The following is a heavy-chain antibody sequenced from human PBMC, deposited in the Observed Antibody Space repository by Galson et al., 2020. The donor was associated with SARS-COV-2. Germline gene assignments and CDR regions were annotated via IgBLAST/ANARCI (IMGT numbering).Heavy chain of an antibody. V-gene: IGHV1-2*06. J-gene: IGHJ3*02. CDR1: GYPFTDYY. CDR2: INSKSGGT. Sequence: ASVKVSCKASGYPFTDYYMHWVRQAPGQGLEWMARINSKSGGTRSAQKFQGRVTMTSDTSISTAYMELNSLTSDDTAVYYCATDSTVTRGNAFDIWGQGTMVSVSS. CDR3: ATDSTVTRGNAFDI. D-gene: IGHD4-17*01.